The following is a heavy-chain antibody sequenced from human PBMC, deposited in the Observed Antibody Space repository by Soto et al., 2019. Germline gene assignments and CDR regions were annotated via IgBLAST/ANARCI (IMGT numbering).Heavy chain of an antibody. CDR2: ISSDGSNK. J-gene: IGHJ3*02. CDR3: AGIPGRTLPGAFDI. V-gene: IGHV3-30*03. D-gene: IGHD2-15*01. Sequence: QVQLVESGGGVVQPGRSLRLSCAASGFTFSSYGMHWVRQAPGKGLEWVAVISSDGSNKYYADSVKGRFTISRDNSKNTRYLQMNSLIAEDMAVYYCAGIPGRTLPGAFDIWGQGTMVTVSS. CDR1: GFTFSSYG.